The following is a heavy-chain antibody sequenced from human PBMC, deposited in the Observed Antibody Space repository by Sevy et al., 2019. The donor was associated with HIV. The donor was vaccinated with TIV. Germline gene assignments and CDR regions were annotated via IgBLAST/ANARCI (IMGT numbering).Heavy chain of an antibody. D-gene: IGHD1-1*01. CDR2: LKSKAYVGTL. V-gene: IGHV3-49*04. Sequence: GGSLRLSCTASGFTFDDYCMSWVRQAPGKGLEWVAFLKSKAYVGTLEYAASVKGRFTTSRDDSKSIAHLQMTDLKTEDTAIYFCTRWKGGQSIFDYWGQGALVTVSS. J-gene: IGHJ4*02. CDR3: TRWKGGQSIFDY. CDR1: GFTFDDYC.